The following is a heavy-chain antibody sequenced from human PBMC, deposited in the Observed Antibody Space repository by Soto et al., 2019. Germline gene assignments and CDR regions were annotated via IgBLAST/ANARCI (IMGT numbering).Heavy chain of an antibody. D-gene: IGHD1-26*01. V-gene: IGHV1-18*01. J-gene: IGHJ5*02. CDR3: ATELVLGWFDP. Sequence: GSVKVSFKASGYQFINYGISLVRQAPGQGLEWMGWISTNNGNTNYGQKFQGRMSMTTDTSTSTAYMELRSLRSDDTAIYYCATELVLGWFDPWGPGTQVTVSS. CDR2: ISTNNGNT. CDR1: GYQFINYG.